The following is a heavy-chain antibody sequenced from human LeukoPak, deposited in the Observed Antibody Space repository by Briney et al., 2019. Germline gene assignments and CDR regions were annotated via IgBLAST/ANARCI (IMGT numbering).Heavy chain of an antibody. J-gene: IGHJ4*02. CDR2: INPNSGGT. V-gene: IGHV1-2*02. Sequence: ASVKVSCKASGYTFTGYYMHWVRQAPGQGLEWMGWINPNSGGTNYAQKFQGRVTMTRDTSISAAYMELSRLRSDDTAVYYCARPSRRTSCYTEWGQGTLVTVSS. D-gene: IGHD2-2*02. CDR1: GYTFTGYY. CDR3: ARPSRRTSCYTE.